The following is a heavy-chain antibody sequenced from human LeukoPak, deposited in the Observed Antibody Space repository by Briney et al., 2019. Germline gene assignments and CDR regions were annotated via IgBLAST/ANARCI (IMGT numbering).Heavy chain of an antibody. CDR3: AREMYSYGLYWYFDL. Sequence: ASVKVSYKASGYTFTGYYMHWVRQAPGRGLEWMGWINPNSGGTNYAQKFQGRVTMTRDTSISTAYMELSRLRSDDTAVYYCAREMYSYGLYWYFDLWGRGTLVTVSS. J-gene: IGHJ2*01. CDR2: INPNSGGT. V-gene: IGHV1-2*02. CDR1: GYTFTGYY. D-gene: IGHD5-18*01.